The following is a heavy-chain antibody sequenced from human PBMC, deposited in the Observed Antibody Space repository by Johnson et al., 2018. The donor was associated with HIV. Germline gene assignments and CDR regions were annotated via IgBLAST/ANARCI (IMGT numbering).Heavy chain of an antibody. CDR1: GFNVADDA. Sequence: LQPVESGGGVLRPGGSLRLSSPASGFNVADDAPTSARQVPGYGLDWVSGLTYHGGRTGHAASLSDRSSISRDNAKNSLYLQMDSLRAEDTAMYYCARAKDAAYPYDAFDVWGHGTMVIVSA. V-gene: IGHV3-20*03. D-gene: IGHD2-15*01. CDR3: ARAKDAAYPYDAFDV. CDR2: LTYHGGRT. J-gene: IGHJ3*01.